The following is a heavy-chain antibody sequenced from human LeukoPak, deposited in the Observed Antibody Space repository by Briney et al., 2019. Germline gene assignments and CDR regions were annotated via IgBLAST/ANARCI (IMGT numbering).Heavy chain of an antibody. CDR2: INANRGGT. D-gene: IGHD2-2*01. J-gene: IGHJ6*03. CDR1: GYTFTGYY. V-gene: IGHV1-2*02. Sequence: GASVKGCCKASGYTFTGYYMHWVGQAPGQGVEWMGWINANRGGTKYAQKFQGRVTMTRDTSISTAYMELSRLRSDDTAVYYCARGPHIVVVPAAIPMDVWGKGTTVTVSS. CDR3: ARGPHIVVVPAAIPMDV.